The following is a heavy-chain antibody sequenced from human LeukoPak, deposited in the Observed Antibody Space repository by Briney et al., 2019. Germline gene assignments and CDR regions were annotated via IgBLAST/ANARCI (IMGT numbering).Heavy chain of an antibody. Sequence: ASVKVSCKASGYTFTSYYMHWVRQAPGQGLEWMGIINPSGGSTSYAQKFQGRVTMTRDMSTSTVYMELSSLRSEDTAVYYCARVNGGGSDAFDIWGQGTMVTVSP. V-gene: IGHV1-46*01. CDR1: GYTFTSYY. CDR2: INPSGGST. D-gene: IGHD2-15*01. J-gene: IGHJ3*02. CDR3: ARVNGGGSDAFDI.